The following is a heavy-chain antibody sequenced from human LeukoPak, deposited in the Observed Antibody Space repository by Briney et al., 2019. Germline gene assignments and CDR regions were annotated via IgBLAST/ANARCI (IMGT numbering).Heavy chain of an antibody. CDR3: AREQYCSSTSCYPLGTYYFDY. J-gene: IGHJ4*02. D-gene: IGHD2-2*01. Sequence: GGSLRPSCAASGFTFRSYWMSWVRQAPGKGLEWVANIKQDGSEKYYVDSVKGRFTISRDNAKNSLYLQMNSLRAEDTAVYYCAREQYCSSTSCYPLGTYYFDYWGQGTLATVSS. V-gene: IGHV3-7*01. CDR2: IKQDGSEK. CDR1: GFTFRSYW.